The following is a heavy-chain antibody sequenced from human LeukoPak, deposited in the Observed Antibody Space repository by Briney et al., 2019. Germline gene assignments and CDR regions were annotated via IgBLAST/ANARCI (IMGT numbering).Heavy chain of an antibody. V-gene: IGHV4-34*01. CDR1: GGSFSGYY. Sequence: PSETLSLTCAVYGGSFSGYYWSWIRQPPGKGLEWLGEINHSGSTNYNPSLKSRVTISVDTSKNQFSLKLSSVTAADTAVYYCAREGDSSGYEYWGQGTLVTVSS. D-gene: IGHD3-22*01. J-gene: IGHJ4*02. CDR3: AREGDSSGYEY. CDR2: INHSGST.